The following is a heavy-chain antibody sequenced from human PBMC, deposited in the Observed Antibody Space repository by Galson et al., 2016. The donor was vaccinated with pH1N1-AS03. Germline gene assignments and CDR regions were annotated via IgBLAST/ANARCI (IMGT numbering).Heavy chain of an antibody. CDR2: IYDSGNT. CDR1: GGSISSGNYF. D-gene: IGHD2-2*01. J-gene: IGHJ5*02. CDR3: ASVSLAYCSSTSCFRFDP. Sequence: TLSLTCTVSGGSISSGNYFWNWIRQHPGKGLEWIGLIYDSGNTFYNPSLKSRVSISVDTSKNQFSLKLNSVTAVDTAVYYCASVSLAYCSSTSCFRFDPWGQGTLVTVSS. V-gene: IGHV4-31*03.